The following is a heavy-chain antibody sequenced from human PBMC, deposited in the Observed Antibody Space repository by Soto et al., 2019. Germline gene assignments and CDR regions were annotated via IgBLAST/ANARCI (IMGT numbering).Heavy chain of an antibody. V-gene: IGHV3-72*01. J-gene: IGHJ5*01. CDR2: SRDKPQGYST. D-gene: IGHD3-3*01. CDR3: AREKNFWSGTTAFDS. CDR1: GFTLSDHY. Sequence: EVQLVESGGGLVQPGGSLRLSCAGSGFTLSDHYIDWVRQAPGKGLEWVGRSRDKPQGYSTAYAASVKGRFTTSRDESKNSAYLQMNSLKTEDTAVYYCAREKNFWSGTTAFDSWGQGTPVTVSS.